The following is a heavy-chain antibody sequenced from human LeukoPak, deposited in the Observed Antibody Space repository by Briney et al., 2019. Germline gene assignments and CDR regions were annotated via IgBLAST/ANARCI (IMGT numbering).Heavy chain of an antibody. CDR1: GYTFTSYD. V-gene: IGHV1-2*02. CDR2: IDPNSGGT. CDR3: ASSWAYFFDY. Sequence: ASVKVSCKASGYTFTSYDINWVRQAPGQGLEWMGWIDPNSGGTNYAQKFQARVTMTRDTSISTAYMEVSRLRSDDTVVYYCASSWAYFFDYWGQGTLVTVSS. D-gene: IGHD6-13*01. J-gene: IGHJ4*02.